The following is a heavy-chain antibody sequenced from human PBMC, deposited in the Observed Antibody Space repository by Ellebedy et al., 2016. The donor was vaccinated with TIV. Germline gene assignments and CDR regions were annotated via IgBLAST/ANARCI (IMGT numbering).Heavy chain of an antibody. J-gene: IGHJ5*02. V-gene: IGHV5-10-1*01. CDR2: IAPSDSYT. CDR1: GYNFTAYW. D-gene: IGHD3-10*01. Sequence: KVSCKGSGYNFTAYWIYWVRQMPEKSLEWMGRIAPSDSYTNYNPSFQGHVPFSTDKSLSTVYLHWSRLEASDTAMYYCMAGIGASWGQGTLVTVSS. CDR3: MAGIGAS.